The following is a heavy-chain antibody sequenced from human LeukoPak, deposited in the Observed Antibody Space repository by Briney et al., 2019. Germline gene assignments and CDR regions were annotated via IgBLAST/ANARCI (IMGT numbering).Heavy chain of an antibody. V-gene: IGHV3-11*01. CDR3: ARVPGLLGYYYYYYYMDV. D-gene: IGHD2/OR15-2a*01. CDR1: GFRFSDYY. J-gene: IGHJ6*03. Sequence: GGSLRLSCAASGFRFSDYYMTWIRQAPGKGPEWVAYISSPGTTLYYVDSVKGRFTISRDNAKNSMYLQMNSLRAEDTAVYYCARVPGLLGYYYYYYYMDVWGKGTTVTVSS. CDR2: ISSPGTTL.